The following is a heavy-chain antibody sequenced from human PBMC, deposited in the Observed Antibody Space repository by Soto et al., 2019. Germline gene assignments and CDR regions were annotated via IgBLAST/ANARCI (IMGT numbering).Heavy chain of an antibody. V-gene: IGHV5-51*01. J-gene: IGHJ6*02. D-gene: IGHD1-26*01. CDR1: GYRFTSYW. CDR3: ARPSGSYPNYYYYGMDV. Sequence: GESLKISCKGSGYRFTSYWIGWVGQMPGKGLEWLGIIFPGDSDRRYSPSFQGQVTISAAKSISTAYLQWSSLKASDNAMYYCARPSGSYPNYYYYGMDVWGQGTTVTVSS. CDR2: IFPGDSDR.